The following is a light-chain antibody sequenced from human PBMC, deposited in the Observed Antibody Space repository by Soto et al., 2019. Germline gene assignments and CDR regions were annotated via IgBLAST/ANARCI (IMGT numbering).Light chain of an antibody. CDR1: SSDIGNYNY. Sequence: QSVLTQPASVSGSPGQSITISCIGTSSDIGNYNYVSWYQQHPGKAPKLMIYDVSYRPSGVSNRFSGSKSGNTASLTISGLQAEDEAEYYCTSYTNSDTYVFGIGTKVTV. CDR3: TSYTNSDTYV. CDR2: DVS. J-gene: IGLJ1*01. V-gene: IGLV2-14*01.